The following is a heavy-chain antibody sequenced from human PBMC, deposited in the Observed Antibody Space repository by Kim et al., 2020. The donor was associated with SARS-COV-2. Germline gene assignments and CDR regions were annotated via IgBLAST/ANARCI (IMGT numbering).Heavy chain of an antibody. Sequence: SETLSLTCTVSGGSISSSSYYWGWIRQPPGKGLEWIGSIYYSGSTYYNPSLKSRVTISVDTSKNQFSLKLSSVTAADTAVYYCARDPSMLEQYYFDYWGQGTLVTVSS. CDR3: ARDPSMLEQYYFDY. J-gene: IGHJ4*02. V-gene: IGHV4-39*07. CDR2: IYYSGST. D-gene: IGHD2-8*01. CDR1: GGSISSSSYY.